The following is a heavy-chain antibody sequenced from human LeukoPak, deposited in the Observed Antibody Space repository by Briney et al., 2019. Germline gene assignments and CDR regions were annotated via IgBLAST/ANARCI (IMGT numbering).Heavy chain of an antibody. CDR2: IYYSGST. V-gene: IGHV4-59*08. J-gene: IGHJ4*02. CDR3: ASMVATFPYYFDD. Sequence: PSETLSLTCTVSGGSISSYYWTWVRQPPGKGLEWIGYIYYSGSTSYNPSLKSRVTISVDTSKNQFSLKLNSVTAADTAVYYCASMVATFPYYFDDWGQGTLVTVSS. D-gene: IGHD5-12*01. CDR1: GGSISSYY.